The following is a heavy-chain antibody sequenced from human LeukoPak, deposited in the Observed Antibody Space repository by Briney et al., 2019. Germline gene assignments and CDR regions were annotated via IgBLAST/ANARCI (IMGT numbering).Heavy chain of an antibody. CDR1: GFTFRSYA. D-gene: IGHD6-13*01. CDR3: ARSPRYSSSWYYFDF. Sequence: GRSLRLSCAASGFTFRSYAMHWVRQAPGKGLEWVAVISYVGSNQYYADSVKGRFTISRDNSNNTLFLQMNSLRAEDTAVYYCARSPRYSSSWYYFDFWGQGTLVTVSS. CDR2: ISYVGSNQ. V-gene: IGHV3-30*04. J-gene: IGHJ4*02.